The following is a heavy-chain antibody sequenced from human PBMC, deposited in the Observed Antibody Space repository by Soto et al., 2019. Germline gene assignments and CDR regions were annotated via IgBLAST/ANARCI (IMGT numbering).Heavy chain of an antibody. CDR2: IYYSGST. CDR3: AGVLLNNSDSYGSYDWFDP. D-gene: IGHD5-18*01. V-gene: IGHV4-39*01. Sequence: SETLSLTCTVSGGSISSSSYYWGWIRQPPGKGLEWIGSIYYSGSTYYNPSLKSRVTISVDTSKNQFSLKLSSVTAADTAVYYCAGVLLNNSDSYGSYDWFDPWGQGTLVTVSS. CDR1: GGSISSSSYY. J-gene: IGHJ5*02.